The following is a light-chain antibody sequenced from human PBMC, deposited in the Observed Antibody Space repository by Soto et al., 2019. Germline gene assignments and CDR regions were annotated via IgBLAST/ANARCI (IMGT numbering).Light chain of an antibody. CDR1: SGDVGANKY. J-gene: IGLJ2*01. CDR2: EVR. V-gene: IGLV2-14*01. Sequence: QSVLTQPRSVSGSPGQSVTISCTGTSGDVGANKYVSWYRQYPGKAPKLMIYEVRNRPSGLSNRFSGSKSGNTASLTISGLQAEDEADYYCSSYTSNRTVVFGGGTKLTVL. CDR3: SSYTSNRTVV.